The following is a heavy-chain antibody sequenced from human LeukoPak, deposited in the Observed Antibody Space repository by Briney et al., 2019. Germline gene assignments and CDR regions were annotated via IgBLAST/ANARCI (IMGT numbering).Heavy chain of an antibody. D-gene: IGHD1-14*01. CDR1: GGSFSGYY. J-gene: IGHJ5*02. CDR3: ARVGGSRRMIGIRNWFDP. Sequence: PSETLSLTCAVYGGSFSGYYWSWIRQPPGKGLEWIGEINHSGGTNYNPSLKSRVTISVDTSKNQFSLKLSSVTAADTAVYYCARVGGSRRMIGIRNWFDPWGQGTLVTVSS. V-gene: IGHV4-34*01. CDR2: INHSGGT.